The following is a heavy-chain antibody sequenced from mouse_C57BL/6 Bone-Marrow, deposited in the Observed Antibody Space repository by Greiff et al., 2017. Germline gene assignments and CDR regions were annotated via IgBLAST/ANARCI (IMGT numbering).Heavy chain of an antibody. CDR2: ISSGGSYT. J-gene: IGHJ2*01. CDR3: ARYYDDYFDY. CDR1: GFTFSSYG. D-gene: IGHD2-4*01. V-gene: IGHV5-6*01. Sequence: EVKLMESGGDLVKPGGSLKLSCAASGFTFSSYGMSWVRQTPDKRLEWVATISSGGSYTYYPDSVKGRFTISRDNAKNTLYLQMSSLKSEDTAMYYCARYYDDYFDYWGQGTTLTVSS.